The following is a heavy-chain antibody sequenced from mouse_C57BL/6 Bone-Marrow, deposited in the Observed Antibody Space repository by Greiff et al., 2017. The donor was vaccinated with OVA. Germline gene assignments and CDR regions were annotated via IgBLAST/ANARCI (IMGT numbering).Heavy chain of an antibody. D-gene: IGHD2-1*01. Sequence: VQLQQPGAELVRPGTSVTLSCKASGYTFTSYWMHWVKQRPGQGLEWIGVIDPSDSYTNYNQKFKGKATLTVDTSSSTAYMQLSSLTSEDSAVYYCARRGGNYVPFAYWGQGTLVTVSA. CDR1: GYTFTSYW. J-gene: IGHJ3*01. V-gene: IGHV1-59*01. CDR3: ARRGGNYVPFAY. CDR2: IDPSDSYT.